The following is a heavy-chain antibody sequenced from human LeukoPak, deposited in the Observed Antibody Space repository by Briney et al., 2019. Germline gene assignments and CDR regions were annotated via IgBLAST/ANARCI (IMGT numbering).Heavy chain of an antibody. V-gene: IGHV3-7*01. CDR2: IKQDGSET. CDR1: GFTFTSYW. J-gene: IGHJ6*03. CDR3: SIEAEDGIRDFDWPMDV. D-gene: IGHD3-9*01. Sequence: GGSLRLSCAASGFTFTSYWVSWVRQVPEKGLEWVANIKQDGSETYYMGSVKGRFTISRDNTNNSLYLQMKSLRDEDTAVYYFSIEAEDGIRDFDWPMDVWGKGTTVTVSS.